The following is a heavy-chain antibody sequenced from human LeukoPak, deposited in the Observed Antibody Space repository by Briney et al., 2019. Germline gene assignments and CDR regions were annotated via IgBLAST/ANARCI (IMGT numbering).Heavy chain of an antibody. D-gene: IGHD3-22*01. J-gene: IGHJ1*01. Sequence: GSLRLSCAASGFTFSSYAMSWVRQAPGKGLEWVSAISGSGGSTYYADSVKGRFTISRDNSKNTLYLQMNSLRAEDTAVYYCAKADSLYYDTDRGYFQHWGQGTLVTVSS. CDR1: GFTFSSYA. CDR3: AKADSLYYDTDRGYFQH. V-gene: IGHV3-23*01. CDR2: ISGSGGST.